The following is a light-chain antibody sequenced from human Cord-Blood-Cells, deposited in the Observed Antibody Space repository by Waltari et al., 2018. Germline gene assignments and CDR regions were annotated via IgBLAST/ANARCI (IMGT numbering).Light chain of an antibody. CDR2: DVS. J-gene: IGLJ1*01. CDR3: SSYTSSNYV. Sequence: QSALTQPASVSGSPGQSITISCTGTSSDVGGYNYVSWYQQHPGKAPKLMIYDVSNRPSGVSNRFSGSKSGNTAFLTISGLQAEDEADYYCSSYTSSNYVFGTGTKVTVL. V-gene: IGLV2-14*01. CDR1: SSDVGGYNY.